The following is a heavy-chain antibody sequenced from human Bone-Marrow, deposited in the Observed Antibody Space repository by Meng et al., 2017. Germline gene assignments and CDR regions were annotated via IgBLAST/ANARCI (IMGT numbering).Heavy chain of an antibody. CDR3: ARALPGLAAAGRLDY. V-gene: IGHV1-46*01. CDR2: INPSGGST. D-gene: IGHD6-13*01. Sequence: ASVTVSCKASGYTFPSYYMHWVRQAPGQGLEWMGIINPSGGSTSYAQKFQGRVTMTRDTSTSTVYMELSSLRSEDTAVYYCARALPGLAAAGRLDYWGQGRLVTVSS. CDR1: GYTFPSYY. J-gene: IGHJ4*02.